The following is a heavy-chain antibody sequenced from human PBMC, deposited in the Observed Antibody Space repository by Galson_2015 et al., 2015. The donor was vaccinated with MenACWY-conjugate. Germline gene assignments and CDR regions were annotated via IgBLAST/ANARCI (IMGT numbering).Heavy chain of an antibody. CDR3: ARIGTTDCGSTSCFGY. CDR1: GRIFNNYA. J-gene: IGHJ4*02. CDR2: IIPFLGIP. Sequence: SVKVSCKASGRIFNNYAISWVRQAPGQGLEWVGRIIPFLGIPTYAQKFQGRVTITATKSTTTVYMELSSLTSEDTAVYYCARIGTTDCGSTSCFGYWGQGTLVTVSS. V-gene: IGHV1-69*04. D-gene: IGHD2-2*01.